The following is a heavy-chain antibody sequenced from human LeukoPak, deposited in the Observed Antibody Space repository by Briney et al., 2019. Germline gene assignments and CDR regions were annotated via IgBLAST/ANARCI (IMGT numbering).Heavy chain of an antibody. CDR3: AKDNGAYGFDY. J-gene: IGHJ4*02. V-gene: IGHV3-23*01. Sequence: PGGSLRLSCAASGFSFTNYAMSRVRQAPGKVLEWVSATSGSGGRTYYADSVKGQFTISRDNSKNTLYLQMNGLRAEDTAVYYCAKDNGAYGFDYWGQGTLVTVSS. CDR1: GFSFTNYA. D-gene: IGHD4-17*01. CDR2: TSGSGGRT.